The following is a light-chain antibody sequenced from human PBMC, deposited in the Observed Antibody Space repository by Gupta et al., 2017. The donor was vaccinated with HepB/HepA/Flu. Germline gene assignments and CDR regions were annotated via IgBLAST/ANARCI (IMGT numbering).Light chain of an antibody. J-gene: IGKJ1*01. Sequence: DIQMTQSPSSLSESVGDRVTITCQASQAISYYLNWYQQKPVKAPKLLIYNASNLETGSPSRFSGRGSGADYTVTISNLQPEDIATYYCQQDDKHPWTFGQGTKVEIK. CDR1: QAISYY. CDR2: NAS. V-gene: IGKV1-33*01. CDR3: QQDDKHPWT.